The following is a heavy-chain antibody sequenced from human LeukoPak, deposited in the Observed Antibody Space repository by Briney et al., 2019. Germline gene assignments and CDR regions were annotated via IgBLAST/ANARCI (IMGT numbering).Heavy chain of an antibody. CDR1: GSSFTSYW. V-gene: IGHV5-51*01. J-gene: IGHJ4*02. D-gene: IGHD5-18*01. CDR2: IYPGDSDT. Sequence: GASLQISCKGSGSSFTSYWIGWVRPLPGKGLEWMGIIYPGDSDTRYSPSFQGHVTISADKSISTAYLQWSSLKASDTAMYYCARHELWSTHWGQGTLVTVSA. CDR3: ARHELWSTH.